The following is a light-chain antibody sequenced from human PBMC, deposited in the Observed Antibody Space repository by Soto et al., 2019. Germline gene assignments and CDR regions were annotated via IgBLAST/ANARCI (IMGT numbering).Light chain of an antibody. CDR2: SNN. Sequence: QSVLTQPPSASGTPGQRVTISCSGIRSNIGSNTVNWYQQLPGTAPKLLIYSNNQRPSGVPDRFSGSKSGTSASLAISGLQSEDEADYYCAAWDDSLNGRVFGTGTKVTVL. J-gene: IGLJ1*01. V-gene: IGLV1-44*01. CDR3: AAWDDSLNGRV. CDR1: RSNIGSNT.